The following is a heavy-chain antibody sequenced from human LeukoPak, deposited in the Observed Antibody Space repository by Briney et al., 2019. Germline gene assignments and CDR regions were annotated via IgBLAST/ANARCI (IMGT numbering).Heavy chain of an antibody. Sequence: QPGGSLRLSCVASGFTFSGSWLNWVRQPPGRGLEWVANLNPDGTAKRYVDSVKGRFTTSRDNAKASFYLQMDSLRDEDTAVYYCATWYSESTQEHNLWGQGIRVTVSS. J-gene: IGHJ4*02. V-gene: IGHV3-7*01. CDR1: GFTFSGSW. CDR2: LNPDGTAK. D-gene: IGHD2-21*01. CDR3: ATWYSESTQEHNL.